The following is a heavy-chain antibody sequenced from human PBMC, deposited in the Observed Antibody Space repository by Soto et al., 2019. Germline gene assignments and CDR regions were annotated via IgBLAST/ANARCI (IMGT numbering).Heavy chain of an antibody. D-gene: IGHD6-19*01. Sequence: ASVKVSCKASGYTFTNYHMHWVRQAPGQGLEWMGIINPSGGSTSYAQKFQGRVTMTRDTSTSTVYMELSSLRSEDTAVYYCATTIAVAGTGANWFAPWGQGTLVTVSS. J-gene: IGHJ5*02. CDR3: ATTIAVAGTGANWFAP. CDR1: GYTFTNYH. CDR2: INPSGGST. V-gene: IGHV1-46*01.